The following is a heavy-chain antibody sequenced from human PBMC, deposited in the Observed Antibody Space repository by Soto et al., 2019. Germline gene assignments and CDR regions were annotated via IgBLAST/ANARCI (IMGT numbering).Heavy chain of an antibody. V-gene: IGHV1-69*02. Sequence: RASVKVSCKASGGTFSSYTISWVRQAPGQGLEWMGRIIPILGIANYAQKFQGRVTITADKSTSTAYMELSSLRSEDTAVYYCARGPSPEVAGNWFEPRGQGIRVTVSS. CDR3: ARGPSPEVAGNWFEP. J-gene: IGHJ5*02. CDR1: GGTFSSYT. CDR2: IIPILGIA. D-gene: IGHD5-12*01.